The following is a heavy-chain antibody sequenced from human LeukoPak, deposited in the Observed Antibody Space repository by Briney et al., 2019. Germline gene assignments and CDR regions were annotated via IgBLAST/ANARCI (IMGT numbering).Heavy chain of an antibody. CDR3: ARGPVEKWFDP. Sequence: SETLSLTCTVSGGSISSYYWSWIRQPPGKGLEWIGYIYYSGSTNYNPSLKSRVTISVDTSKNQFSLKLSSVTAADTAVYYCARGPVEKWFDPWGQGTLVTVSS. V-gene: IGHV4-59*12. J-gene: IGHJ5*02. CDR1: GGSISSYY. CDR2: IYYSGST.